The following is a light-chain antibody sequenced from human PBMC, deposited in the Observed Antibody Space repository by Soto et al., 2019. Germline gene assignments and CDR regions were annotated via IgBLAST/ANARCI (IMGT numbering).Light chain of an antibody. CDR1: SSSFGRNS. V-gene: IGLV1-44*01. Sequence: QSALTQPPSVSGTPGQRVTISCSESSSSFGRNSVNWYQKLPGTAPKLLIYLSDQRPFGVPDRFSGSKSGTSASLAISGLQSEDEADYYCAAWDDNLNAVVFGGGTQLTVL. CDR2: LSD. CDR3: AAWDDNLNAVV. J-gene: IGLJ2*01.